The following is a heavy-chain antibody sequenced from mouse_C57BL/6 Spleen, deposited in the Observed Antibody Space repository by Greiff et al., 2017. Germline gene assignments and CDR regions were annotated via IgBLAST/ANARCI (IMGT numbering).Heavy chain of an antibody. D-gene: IGHD1-1*01. V-gene: IGHV1-15*01. Sequence: QVQLQQSGAELVRPGASVTLSCKASGYTFTDYEMHWVKQTPVHGLEWIGAIDPETGGTAYNQKFKGKAILTADKSSSTAYMVLRSLTSEDSAVYYCTRSATVVAFAYWGQGTPVTVSA. CDR1: GYTFTDYE. CDR2: IDPETGGT. CDR3: TRSATVVAFAY. J-gene: IGHJ3*01.